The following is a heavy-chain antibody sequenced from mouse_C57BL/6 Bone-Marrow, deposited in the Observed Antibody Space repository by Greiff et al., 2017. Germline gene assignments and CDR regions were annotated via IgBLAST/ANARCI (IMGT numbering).Heavy chain of an antibody. CDR2: IHPNSGST. D-gene: IGHD1-1*01. CDR3: ARDYGSSYWYFDV. Sequence: VKLQQPGAELVKPGASVKLSCKASGYTFTSYWMHWVKQRPGQGLEWIGMIHPNSGSTNYNEKFKSKATLTVDKSSSTAYMQLSSLTSEDSAVYYCARDYGSSYWYFDVWGTGTTVTVSS. CDR1: GYTFTSYW. V-gene: IGHV1-64*01. J-gene: IGHJ1*03.